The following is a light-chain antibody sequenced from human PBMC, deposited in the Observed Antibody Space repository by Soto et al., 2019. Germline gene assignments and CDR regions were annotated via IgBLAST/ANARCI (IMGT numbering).Light chain of an antibody. CDR3: QQRSNWPPLLT. J-gene: IGKJ4*01. V-gene: IGKV3-11*01. CDR2: GAS. CDR1: QSVSSH. Sequence: EIVLTQSPASLSLSPGERATLSCRASQSVSSHLAWFQQRPGQAPRLLIYGASNRAPGIPARFGGSGSGTNFTFTISSLEPEDFAVYYCQQRSNWPPLLTFGGGTKVEIK.